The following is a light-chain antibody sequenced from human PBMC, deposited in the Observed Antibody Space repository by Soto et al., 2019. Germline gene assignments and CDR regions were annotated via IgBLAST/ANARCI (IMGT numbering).Light chain of an antibody. CDR1: QDISNY. CDR2: DAS. V-gene: IGKV1-33*01. CDR3: QQFDNLPET. J-gene: IGKJ2*01. Sequence: DIQMTQSPSSLSASVGDRVTITCRASQDISNYLNSYQQKPGKAPKLLIYDASKLEAGVTLRSSGRGSGTDVTFPISSMQPEDIATYYCQQFDNLPETCGQRTKLEIK.